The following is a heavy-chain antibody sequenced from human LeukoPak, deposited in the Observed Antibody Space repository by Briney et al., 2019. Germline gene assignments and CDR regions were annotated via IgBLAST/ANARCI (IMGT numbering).Heavy chain of an antibody. CDR2: IHISGIT. Sequence: SGTLSLTCTVSLGSIRNYYWSWIRQSPGKGLEWVGFIHISGITDSNPSLQSRVTISVDTSKNQFSLNLSSVTAADTAVYYCAREYGAYGGAFDIWGQGTMVTVSS. V-gene: IGHV4-59*12. CDR1: LGSIRNYY. J-gene: IGHJ3*02. D-gene: IGHD4-17*01. CDR3: AREYGAYGGAFDI.